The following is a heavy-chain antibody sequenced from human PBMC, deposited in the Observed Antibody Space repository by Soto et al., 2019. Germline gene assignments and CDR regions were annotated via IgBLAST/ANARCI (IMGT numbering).Heavy chain of an antibody. V-gene: IGHV3-23*01. CDR1: GFTFAKYA. J-gene: IGHJ6*03. CDR3: AKASSWYQYHNMDV. Sequence: EVHLLESGGGLVQPGGSLRLSCATSGFTFAKYAMNWVRQVPGKGLEWVSGVSGSGGSTYYSDSVKGRFTFSKRASKETLFLQMNSLRIEDTGVYYCAKASSWYQYHNMDVWGRGTAVTVSS. CDR2: VSGSGGST. D-gene: IGHD2-15*01.